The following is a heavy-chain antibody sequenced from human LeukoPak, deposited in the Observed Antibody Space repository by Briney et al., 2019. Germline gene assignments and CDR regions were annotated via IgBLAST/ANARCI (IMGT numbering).Heavy chain of an antibody. J-gene: IGHJ6*02. CDR1: GFTVSSNY. CDR3: AREGGLGELFGGDV. D-gene: IGHD3-10*01. Sequence: GGSLRLSCAASGFTVSSNYMSWVRQAPGKGLEWVSVIYSGGSTYYADSVKGRFTISRHNSKNTLYLQMNSLRAEDTAVYYCAREGGLGELFGGDVWGQGTTVTVSS. V-gene: IGHV3-53*04. CDR2: IYSGGST.